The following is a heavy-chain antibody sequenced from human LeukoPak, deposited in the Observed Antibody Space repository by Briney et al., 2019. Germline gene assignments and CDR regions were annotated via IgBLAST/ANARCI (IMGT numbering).Heavy chain of an antibody. Sequence: SETPSLTCTVSGASVSSGSYYWSWIRQPPGKGLEWIGYIYYSGSTNYNPSLKSRVTISVDTSKNQFSLKLSSVTAADTAVYYCARGSRGYTYGWGQGTLVTVSS. D-gene: IGHD5-18*01. CDR3: ARGSRGYTYG. J-gene: IGHJ4*02. V-gene: IGHV4-61*01. CDR1: GASVSSGSYY. CDR2: IYYSGST.